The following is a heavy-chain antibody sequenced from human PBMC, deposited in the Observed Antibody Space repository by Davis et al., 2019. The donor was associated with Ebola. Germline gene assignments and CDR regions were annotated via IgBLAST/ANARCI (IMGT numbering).Heavy chain of an antibody. D-gene: IGHD5-18*01. Sequence: PGGSLRLSCAASGFTFSSYSMNWVRQAPGKGLEWVSVIYSGGSTYYADSVKGRFTISRDNAKNTAYLQMNSLKTEDTAVYYCTSTVDTADYWGQGTLVTVSS. V-gene: IGHV3-66*01. CDR2: IYSGGST. J-gene: IGHJ4*02. CDR1: GFTFSSYS. CDR3: TSTVDTADY.